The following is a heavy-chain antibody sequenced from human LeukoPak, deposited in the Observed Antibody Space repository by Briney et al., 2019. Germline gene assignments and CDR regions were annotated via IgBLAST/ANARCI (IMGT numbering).Heavy chain of an antibody. J-gene: IGHJ4*02. Sequence: SETPSLTCTVSGGSISSSSYYWGWIRRPPGKGLEWIGSIYYSGSTYYNPSLKSRVTVSVDTSKNQFSLKLSSVTAADTAVYYCVRGSTLRHYQYWGQGTLVTVSS. V-gene: IGHV4-39*01. D-gene: IGHD3-16*01. CDR3: VRGSTLRHYQY. CDR1: GGSISSSSYY. CDR2: IYYSGST.